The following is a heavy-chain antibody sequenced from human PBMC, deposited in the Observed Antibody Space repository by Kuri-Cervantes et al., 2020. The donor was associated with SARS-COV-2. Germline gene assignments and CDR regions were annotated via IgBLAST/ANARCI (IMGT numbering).Heavy chain of an antibody. Sequence: GESLKISCAASGFTFSNYAMHWVRQAPGKGLEWVAVIWYDGSNKYYADSVKGRFTISRDNSKNTLYLQMNSLRAEDTAVYYCARGGYYGSGWFDPWGQGTLVTVSS. CDR3: ARGGYYGSGWFDP. CDR1: GFTFSNYA. CDR2: IWYDGSNK. J-gene: IGHJ5*02. V-gene: IGHV3-33*01. D-gene: IGHD3-10*01.